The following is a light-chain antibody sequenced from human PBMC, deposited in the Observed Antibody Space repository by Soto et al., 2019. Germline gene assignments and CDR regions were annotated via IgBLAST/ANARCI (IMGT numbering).Light chain of an antibody. CDR2: EVS. CDR1: SSDVGRYNY. J-gene: IGLJ1*01. V-gene: IGLV2-14*01. CDR3: CSYTNRATYV. Sequence: QSALAQPASVSGYPGQSITISCTGTSSDVGRYNYVSWYQQHPGKAPKLMIHEVSYRPSGVSSRFSGSKSGNTASLTISGLQAEDEAEYHCCSYTNRATYVFGTGTKVTVL.